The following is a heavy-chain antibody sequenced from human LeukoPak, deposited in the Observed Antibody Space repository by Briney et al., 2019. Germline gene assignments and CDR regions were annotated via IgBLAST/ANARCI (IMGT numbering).Heavy chain of an antibody. J-gene: IGHJ6*02. CDR2: NSSSDTTI. V-gene: IGHV3-48*03. CDR1: GFTFSSYE. D-gene: IGHD5-24*01. CDR3: ARSRRDNYYYYYGMDV. Sequence: GGSLRLSCAVSGFTFSSYEMTWVRQAPGKGLEWVSNNSSSDTTIDYAYSVKGRFTISRDNARNSLYLQMNSLRAEDTAVYYCARSRRDNYYYYYGMDVWGQGTTVTVS.